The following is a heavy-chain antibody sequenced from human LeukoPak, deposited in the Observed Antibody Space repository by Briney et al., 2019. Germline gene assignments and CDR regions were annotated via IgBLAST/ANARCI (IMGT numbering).Heavy chain of an antibody. D-gene: IGHD5-18*01. CDR3: ARDLGYSYGSDY. V-gene: IGHV3-23*01. J-gene: IGHJ4*02. CDR1: GFTFSSYA. CDR2: ISGSGGST. Sequence: GGSLRLSCAASGFTFSSYAMSWVRQAPGKGLEWVSAISGSGGSTYYADSVKGRFTISRDNSKNTLYLQMHSLRAEDTAVYYCARDLGYSYGSDYWGQGTLVTVSS.